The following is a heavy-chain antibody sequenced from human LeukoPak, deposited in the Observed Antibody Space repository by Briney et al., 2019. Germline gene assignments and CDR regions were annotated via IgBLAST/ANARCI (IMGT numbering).Heavy chain of an antibody. J-gene: IGHJ5*02. V-gene: IGHV4-34*01. CDR3: ARRGPPRTLLRGVKSGWFDP. Sequence: SETLSLTCVLYGGSSSGYYWSWIRQPPGKGLEWIGEINHSRSTNYNPSLKSRVTISVDTSKNQFSLKLSSVSVADTAVYYCARRGPPRTLLRGVKSGWFDPWGQGTLVTVSS. D-gene: IGHD3-10*01. CDR2: INHSRST. CDR1: GGSSSGYY.